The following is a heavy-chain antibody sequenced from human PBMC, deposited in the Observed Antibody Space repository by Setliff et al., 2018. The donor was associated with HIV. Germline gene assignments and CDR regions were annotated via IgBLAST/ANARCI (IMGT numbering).Heavy chain of an antibody. Sequence: SVKVSCKASGVTFSNCSISWVRQAPGQGLEWMGGIIPMYGPAHYAQKFQGRFTISRDDSKKTAYLQMNSLKTEDTAVYFCTRLGPSDYCGGGNCYYDYWGQGTLVTVSS. CDR2: IIPMYGPA. D-gene: IGHD2-15*01. CDR3: TRLGPSDYCGGGNCYYDY. V-gene: IGHV1-69*05. CDR1: GVTFSNCS. J-gene: IGHJ4*02.